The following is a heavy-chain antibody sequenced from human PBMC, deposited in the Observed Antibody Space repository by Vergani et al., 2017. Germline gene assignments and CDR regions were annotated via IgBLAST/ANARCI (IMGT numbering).Heavy chain of an antibody. CDR3: AKDIVATIGYYYYGMDV. CDR1: GFTFSSYA. CDR2: ISGSGGST. J-gene: IGHJ6*02. D-gene: IGHD5-12*01. V-gene: IGHV3-23*01. Sequence: EVQLLESGGGLVQPGGFLRLSCAASGFTFSSYAMSWVRQAPGKGLEWVSAISGSGGSTYYADAVKGRFTISRDNSKNTLYLQMNSLRAEDTAVYYCAKDIVATIGYYYYGMDVWGQGTTVTVSS.